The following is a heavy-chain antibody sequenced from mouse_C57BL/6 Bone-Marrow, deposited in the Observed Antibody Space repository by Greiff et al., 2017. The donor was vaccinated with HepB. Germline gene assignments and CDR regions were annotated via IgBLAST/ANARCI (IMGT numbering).Heavy chain of an antibody. J-gene: IGHJ2*01. V-gene: IGHV1-81*01. Sequence: QVQLQQSGAELARPGASVKLSCKASGYTFTSYGISWVKQRSGQGLEWIGEIYPRSGNTYYNEKFKGKATLTADKSSSTAYMELRSLTSEDSAVYFCARLDGYYVEYYFDYWGQGTTLTVSS. CDR1: GYTFTSYG. D-gene: IGHD2-3*01. CDR2: IYPRSGNT. CDR3: ARLDGYYVEYYFDY.